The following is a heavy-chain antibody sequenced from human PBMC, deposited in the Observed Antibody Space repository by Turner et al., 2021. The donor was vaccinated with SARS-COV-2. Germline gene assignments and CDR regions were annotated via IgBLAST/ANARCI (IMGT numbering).Heavy chain of an antibody. D-gene: IGHD4-17*01. Sequence: QLQLQESGPGLVKPSETLSLSCTVSGGSISSSYSYWGWIRQPPGKGLEWIGSIYYSGSTYYNPSLKSRVTISVDTSKNQFSLKLNSVTAADTAVYYCARHGPTSTTKAFDPWGQGTLVTVSS. V-gene: IGHV4-39*01. CDR1: GGSISSSYSY. CDR3: ARHGPTSTTKAFDP. CDR2: IYYSGST. J-gene: IGHJ5*02.